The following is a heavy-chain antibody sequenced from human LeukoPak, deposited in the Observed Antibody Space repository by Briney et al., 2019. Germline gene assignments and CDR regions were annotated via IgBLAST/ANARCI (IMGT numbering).Heavy chain of an antibody. CDR2: ISGSGGST. Sequence: PGGSLRLSCAASGFTFSSYAMSWVRQAPGKGLEWVSAISGSGGSTYYADSVKGQFTISRDNSKNTLYLQMNSLRAEDTAVYYCAKVALMGLYAYYMDVWGKGTTVTVSS. D-gene: IGHD2-8*01. CDR3: AKVALMGLYAYYMDV. CDR1: GFTFSSYA. J-gene: IGHJ6*03. V-gene: IGHV3-23*01.